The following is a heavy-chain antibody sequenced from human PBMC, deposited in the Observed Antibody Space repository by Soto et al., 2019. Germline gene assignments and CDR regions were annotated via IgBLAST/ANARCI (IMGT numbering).Heavy chain of an antibody. CDR2: INSGGNIT. D-gene: IGHD3-16*01. CDR1: GFALSRYW. Sequence: GWSLRLSCAACGFALSRYWMYWVRQAPGKGMEWVSHINSGGNITPYLDSVRGRFSIYRDNSKNTLYLDMHSLTTDDTAVYFCARSWGFPDFYYGLDVWGQGTTVTVSS. J-gene: IGHJ6*02. V-gene: IGHV3-74*01. CDR3: ARSWGFPDFYYGLDV.